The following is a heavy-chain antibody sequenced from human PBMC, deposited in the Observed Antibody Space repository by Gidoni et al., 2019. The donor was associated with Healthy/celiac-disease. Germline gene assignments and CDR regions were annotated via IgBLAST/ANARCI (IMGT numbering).Heavy chain of an antibody. CDR3: ARVIAARGAWFDP. Sequence: QVQLQESGPGLVKPSQTLSLTCTFSGGSIRSGSYYWSWIRQPAGKGLEWIGRIYTSGSTNYNPSLKRRVTISVDTSKNQFSLKLSSVTAADTAVYYCARVIAARGAWFDPWGQGTLVTVSS. J-gene: IGHJ5*02. CDR2: IYTSGST. V-gene: IGHV4-61*02. D-gene: IGHD6-6*01. CDR1: GGSIRSGSYY.